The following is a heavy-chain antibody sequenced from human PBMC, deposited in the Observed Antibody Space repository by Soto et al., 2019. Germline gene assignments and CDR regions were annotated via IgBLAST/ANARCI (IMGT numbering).Heavy chain of an antibody. V-gene: IGHV4-39*01. CDR2: IYYSGST. CDR1: GGSISSSSYY. J-gene: IGHJ6*02. CDR3: ARLGDGYDWVADYYGMDV. Sequence: PSETLSLTCTVSGGSISSSSYYWGWIRQPPGKGLEWIGSIYYSGSTYYNPSLKSRVTISVDTSKNQFSLKLSSVTAADTAVYYCARLGDGYDWVADYYGMDVWGQGTTVTVSS. D-gene: IGHD5-12*01.